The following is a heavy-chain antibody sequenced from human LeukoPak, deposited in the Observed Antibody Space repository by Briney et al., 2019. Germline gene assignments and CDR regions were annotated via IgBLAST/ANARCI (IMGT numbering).Heavy chain of an antibody. J-gene: IGHJ4*02. CDR3: TTVIEDTAMVTDY. V-gene: IGHV3-15*01. D-gene: IGHD5-18*01. CDR2: IKSKTDGGTT. Sequence: GGSLRLSCAASGFTFSNAWMSWVRQAPGKGLEWVGRIKSKTDGGTTDYAAPVKGRFTISRDDSKNTLYLQMNSLKTEDTAVYYCTTVIEDTAMVTDYWGQGTLVTVSS. CDR1: GFTFSNAW.